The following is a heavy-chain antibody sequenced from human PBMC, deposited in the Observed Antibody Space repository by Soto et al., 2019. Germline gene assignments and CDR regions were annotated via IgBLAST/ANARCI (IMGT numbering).Heavy chain of an antibody. CDR2: ISGSGKDT. CDR1: GFTFSNYR. Sequence: VDLVESGGGLVKPGGSLTLSCATSGFTFSNYRMNWVRQAPGKGLEWVASISGSGKDTFYRDSVKSRFTISRDNAESSLVLQMNSLTVDDTAVYHCARVHLVRTSSYYCGMDVCGPGTTVTVSS. V-gene: IGHV3-21*06. D-gene: IGHD6-6*01. J-gene: IGHJ6*02. CDR3: ARVHLVRTSSYYCGMDV.